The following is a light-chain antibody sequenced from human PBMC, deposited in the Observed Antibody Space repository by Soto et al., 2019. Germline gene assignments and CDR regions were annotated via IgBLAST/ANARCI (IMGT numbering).Light chain of an antibody. Sequence: EVVLTQSPATLSLSPGERATLSCRASQSLSSNLAWYQQKPGQAPRLLLYGASTRATGTPGRFSGSESGTEFTLTISSLQPEDFAVYYCQQYNNWPPGTFGQGTKLEIK. V-gene: IGKV3-15*01. J-gene: IGKJ2*01. CDR3: QQYNNWPPGT. CDR2: GAS. CDR1: QSLSSN.